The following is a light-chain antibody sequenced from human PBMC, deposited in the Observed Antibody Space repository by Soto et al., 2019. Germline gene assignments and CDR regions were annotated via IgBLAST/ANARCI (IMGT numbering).Light chain of an antibody. CDR3: QVWDYSSYHVV. J-gene: IGLJ2*01. V-gene: IGLV3-21*02. CDR2: EDS. Sequence: SSELTQPPSVSVAPGQTARIPCGGYNIGSKGVHWYQQKPGRAPVLVVYEDSDRPSEIPERFSGSSSGNTATLTISRVEAGDEADYHCQVWDYSSYHVVFGGGTKVTVL. CDR1: NIGSKG.